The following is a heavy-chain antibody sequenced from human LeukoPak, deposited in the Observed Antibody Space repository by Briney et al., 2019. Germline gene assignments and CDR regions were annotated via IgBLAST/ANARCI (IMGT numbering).Heavy chain of an antibody. CDR3: AKMRGGFLYYFDY. CDR2: ISGSGGST. Sequence: GGSLSLSCAASGFTFSSYAMSWVRQAPGKGLEWVSAISGSGGSTYYADSVKGRFTISRDNSKNTLYLQMNSLRAEDTAVYYCAKMRGGFLYYFDYWGQGTLVTVSS. V-gene: IGHV3-23*01. D-gene: IGHD3-10*01. J-gene: IGHJ4*02. CDR1: GFTFSSYA.